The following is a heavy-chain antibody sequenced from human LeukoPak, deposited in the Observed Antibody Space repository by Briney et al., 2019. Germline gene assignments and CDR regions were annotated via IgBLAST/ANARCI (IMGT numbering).Heavy chain of an antibody. CDR3: ARSSGYCSGGSARYCYYYYMDV. Sequence: PSETLSLTCAVSGGSISSGGYYWSWIRQPPGKGLEWIGYIYYSGSTNYNPSLKSRVTISVDTSKNQFSLKLSSVTAADTAVYYCARSSGYCSGGSARYCYYYYMDVWGKGTTVTVSS. CDR1: GGSISSGGYY. D-gene: IGHD2-15*01. J-gene: IGHJ6*03. CDR2: IYYSGST. V-gene: IGHV4-61*08.